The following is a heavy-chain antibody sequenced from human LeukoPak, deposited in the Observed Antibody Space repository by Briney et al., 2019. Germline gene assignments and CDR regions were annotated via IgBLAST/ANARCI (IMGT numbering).Heavy chain of an antibody. J-gene: IGHJ4*02. CDR3: APTDVDYFDY. CDR2: INLNSGGT. Sequence: ASVKVSCKASGYTFTGYPMHSVRQAPGQGLEWMGWINLNSGGTKYAQQFQGRVTMTRDTSISTAYMQLSRLRSDDTAVYYCAPTDVDYFDYSGQGTLVTVSS. CDR1: GYTFTGYP. V-gene: IGHV1-2*02.